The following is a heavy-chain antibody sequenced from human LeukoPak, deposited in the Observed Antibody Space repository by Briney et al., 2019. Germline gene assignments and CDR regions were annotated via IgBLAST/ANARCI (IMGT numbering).Heavy chain of an antibody. Sequence: GGSLRLSCAASGFTFSNYGMNWVRQAPGKGLEWVSYISSDSSLTYYGDSMKGRCTISRDIAKNSLYLQMISLRAEDTAIYYCAKGQRWGQGTLVTVSS. V-gene: IGHV3-48*04. J-gene: IGHJ4*02. CDR1: GFTFSNYG. CDR3: AKGQR. CDR2: ISSDSSLT.